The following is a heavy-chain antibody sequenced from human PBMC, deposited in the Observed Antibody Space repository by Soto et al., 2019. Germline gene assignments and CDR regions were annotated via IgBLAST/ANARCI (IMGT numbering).Heavy chain of an antibody. CDR2: ISGSGGST. V-gene: IGHV3-23*01. J-gene: IGHJ4*02. Sequence: EVQLLESGGGLVQPGGSLRLSCAASGFTFSSYAMSWVRQAPGKGPEWVSAISGSGGSTYYADSVKGRFTISRDNSKNTLYLQMNSLRAEDTAVYYCAKDGGYCSSTSCHGGFDYWGQGTLVTVSS. D-gene: IGHD2-2*01. CDR1: GFTFSSYA. CDR3: AKDGGYCSSTSCHGGFDY.